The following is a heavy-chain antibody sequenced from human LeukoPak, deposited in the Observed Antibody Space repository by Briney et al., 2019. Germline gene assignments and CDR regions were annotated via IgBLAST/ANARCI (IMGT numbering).Heavy chain of an antibody. CDR3: ARGPPGYGDFDFDY. D-gene: IGHD4-17*01. CDR1: GGSISSYY. J-gene: IGHJ4*02. CDR2: IYYTGST. Sequence: SETLSLTCTVSGGSISSYYWSWIRQPPGKGLEWIGYIYYTGSTNYSPSLKSRVTISVDTSKNQFFLELRSVTAADTAVYYCARGPPGYGDFDFDYWGQGTLVTVSS. V-gene: IGHV4-59*01.